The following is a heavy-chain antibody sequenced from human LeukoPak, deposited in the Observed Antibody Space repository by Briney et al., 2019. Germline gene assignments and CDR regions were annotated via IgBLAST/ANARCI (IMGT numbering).Heavy chain of an antibody. CDR2: INHSGST. Sequence: MPSETLSLTCAVYGGSFSGYYWSWIRQPPGKGLEWIGEINHSGSTNYNPSLKSRVTISLDTSKNQFSLKLSSVTAADTAVYYCARAILSGYPDSWGQGTLVIVFS. CDR3: ARAILSGYPDS. CDR1: GGSFSGYY. J-gene: IGHJ4*02. V-gene: IGHV4-34*01. D-gene: IGHD3-3*01.